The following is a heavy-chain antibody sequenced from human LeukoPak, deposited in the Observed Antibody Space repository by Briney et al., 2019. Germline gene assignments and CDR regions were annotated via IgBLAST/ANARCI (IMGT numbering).Heavy chain of an antibody. CDR3: ARVRGYYDSSGYYYFDWYFDL. J-gene: IGHJ2*01. CDR1: GVSISSGDYY. D-gene: IGHD3-22*01. V-gene: IGHV4-30-4*01. Sequence: SQTLSLTCTVSGVSISSGDYYWSWIRQPPGKGLEWIGYIYYSGSTYYNPSLKSRVTISVDTSKNQFSLKLSSVTAADTAVYYCARVRGYYDSSGYYYFDWYFDLWGRGTLVTVSS. CDR2: IYYSGST.